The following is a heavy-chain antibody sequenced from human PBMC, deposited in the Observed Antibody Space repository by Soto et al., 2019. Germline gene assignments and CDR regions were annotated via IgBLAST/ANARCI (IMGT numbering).Heavy chain of an antibody. D-gene: IGHD3-22*01. CDR3: AAGPREYYDSSGYRGHGCDP. CDR1: GFTFTSSA. CDR2: IVVGSGNT. Sequence: SVQVSCKASGFTFTSSAVQWVRQARGQRLEWIGWIVVGSGNTNYAQKFQERVTITRDMSTSTAYMELSSLRSEDTAGDYCAAGPREYYDSSGYRGHGCDPWG. J-gene: IGHJ5*02. V-gene: IGHV1-58*01.